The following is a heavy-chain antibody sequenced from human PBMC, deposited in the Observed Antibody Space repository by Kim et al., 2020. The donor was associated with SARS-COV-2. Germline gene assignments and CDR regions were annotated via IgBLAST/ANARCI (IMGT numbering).Heavy chain of an antibody. CDR1: GGSISSYY. V-gene: IGHV4-59*13. D-gene: IGHD5-18*01. CDR2: IYYSGST. CDR3: ARDRGLSSGYSYGYFHYYYYGMDV. Sequence: SETLSLTCTVSGGSISSYYWSWIRQPPGKGLEWIGYIYYSGSTNYNPSLKSRVTISVDTSKNQFSLKLSSVTAADTAVYYCARDRGLSSGYSYGYFHYYYYGMDVWGQGTTATVSS. J-gene: IGHJ6*02.